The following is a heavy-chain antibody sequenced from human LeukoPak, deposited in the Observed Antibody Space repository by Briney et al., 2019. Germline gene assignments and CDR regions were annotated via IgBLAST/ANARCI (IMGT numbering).Heavy chain of an antibody. Sequence: GASVKVSCKASGYTFTGYYVHWVRQAPGQGLEWMGWISAYNGNTNYAQKLQGRVTMTTDTSTSTAYMELRSLRSDDTAVYYCTRDRYYYGSGSYYDYWGQGTLVTVSS. V-gene: IGHV1-18*04. CDR1: GYTFTGYY. CDR2: ISAYNGNT. CDR3: TRDRYYYGSGSYYDY. J-gene: IGHJ4*02. D-gene: IGHD3-10*01.